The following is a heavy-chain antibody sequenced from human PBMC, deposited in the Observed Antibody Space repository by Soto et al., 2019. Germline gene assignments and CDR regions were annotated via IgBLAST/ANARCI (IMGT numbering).Heavy chain of an antibody. CDR1: GYTFNRYY. D-gene: IGHD6-13*01. CDR3: AKASVWYPYFDS. V-gene: IGHV1-69*13. J-gene: IGHJ4*02. Sequence: SVKVSCKASGYTFNRYYLNWVRQAPGQGLEWMGGISPSFGTANYAQKFQGRVTITADESTSTAYMELSSLRAEDTAIYYCAKASVWYPYFDSWGQGTLVTVSS. CDR2: ISPSFGTA.